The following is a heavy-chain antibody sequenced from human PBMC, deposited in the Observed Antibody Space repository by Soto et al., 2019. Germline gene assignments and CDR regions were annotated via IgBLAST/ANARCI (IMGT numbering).Heavy chain of an antibody. V-gene: IGHV4-34*01. J-gene: IGHJ5*02. CDR3: ARGRGYYSSSWFDP. CDR2: INHSGST. D-gene: IGHD6-13*01. CDR1: GGSFSGYY. Sequence: QVQLQQWGAGLLKPSETLSLTCAVYGGSFSGYYWSWIRQPPGKGLEWIGEINHSGSTNYNPSLKSRVTISVDTSKNQFSLKLSSVTAADTAVYYCARGRGYYSSSWFDPWGQGTLVTVSS.